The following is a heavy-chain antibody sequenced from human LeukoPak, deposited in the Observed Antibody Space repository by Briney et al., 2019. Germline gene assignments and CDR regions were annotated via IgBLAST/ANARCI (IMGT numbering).Heavy chain of an antibody. Sequence: GGSLRPSCAASGFTFSSYAMRWVRQAPGKGLEWVSAISGSGGSTYYADSVKGRFTISRDNSKNTLYLQMNSLRAEDTAVYYCAKDQAEYYYDSSGYWLYWGQGTLVTVSS. CDR1: GFTFSSYA. V-gene: IGHV3-23*01. D-gene: IGHD3-22*01. CDR2: ISGSGGST. J-gene: IGHJ4*02. CDR3: AKDQAEYYYDSSGYWLY.